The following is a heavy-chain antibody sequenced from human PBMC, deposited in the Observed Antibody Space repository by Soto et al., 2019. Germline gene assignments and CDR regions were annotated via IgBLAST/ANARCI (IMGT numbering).Heavy chain of an antibody. J-gene: IGHJ6*02. CDR3: ARDNEPLQAGANCYYILDG. Sequence: QVQLVQYGAEMKEPGSSVKVSCKTSGGTFSSSAISWLRQAPGQGLEWMGGIIPLLRTPDYAQKFQGRVTIAADQSTSTAYMELSSLRSADTAVYYCARDNEPLQAGANCYYILDGWGQGTTIAVSS. CDR2: IIPLLRTP. D-gene: IGHD1-26*01. V-gene: IGHV1-69*12. CDR1: GGTFSSSA.